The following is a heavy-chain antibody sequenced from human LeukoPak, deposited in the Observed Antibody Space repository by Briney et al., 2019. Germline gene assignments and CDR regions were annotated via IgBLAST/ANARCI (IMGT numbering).Heavy chain of an antibody. D-gene: IGHD3-10*01. CDR3: ATLLWFGDFDY. CDR1: GYLFTGFF. J-gene: IGHJ4*02. V-gene: IGHV1-2*02. CDR2: VSPNNGDT. Sequence: ASVKVSCKASGYLFTGFFILWVRQAPGQGLEWMGSVSPNNGDTDYAQNFEGRVTMTTDTSARTANMQLSGLRFDDTAVYYCATLLWFGDFDYWGQGAPVTVSS.